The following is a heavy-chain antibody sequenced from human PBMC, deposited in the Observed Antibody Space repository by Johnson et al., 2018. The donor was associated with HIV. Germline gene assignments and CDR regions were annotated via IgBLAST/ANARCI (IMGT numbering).Heavy chain of an antibody. D-gene: IGHD5-24*01. CDR1: GFIFSSYW. CDR3: AREMRWPSKAAFDI. Sequence: QVQLVESGGGLVQPGGSLRLSCAASGFIFSSYWMSWVRQAPGKGLEWVAVISYDGSNKYYADSVKGRFTISRDNSKNTLYLQMNSLRAEDTAVYYCAREMRWPSKAAFDIWGQGTMVTVSS. J-gene: IGHJ3*02. V-gene: IGHV3-30-3*01. CDR2: ISYDGSNK.